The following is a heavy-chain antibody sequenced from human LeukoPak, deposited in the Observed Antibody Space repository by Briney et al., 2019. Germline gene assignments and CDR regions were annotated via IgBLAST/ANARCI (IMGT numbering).Heavy chain of an antibody. Sequence: SETLSLTCTVSGGSISSYYWSWIRQPPGKGLEWIGYIYYSGNTNYNPSLKSRVTISVDTSKNQFSLRLSSVTAADTAVYFCARLAEYSSSSEYYYYYVDVWGKGTTVTVSS. CDR2: IYYSGNT. D-gene: IGHD6-6*01. CDR3: ARLAEYSSSSEYYYYYVDV. CDR1: GGSISSYY. J-gene: IGHJ6*03. V-gene: IGHV4-59*01.